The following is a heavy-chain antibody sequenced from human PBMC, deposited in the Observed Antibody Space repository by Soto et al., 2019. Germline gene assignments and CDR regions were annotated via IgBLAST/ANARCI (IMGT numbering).Heavy chain of an antibody. D-gene: IGHD3-3*01. V-gene: IGHV3-15*01. CDR1: GFTFSNAW. J-gene: IGHJ4*02. CDR3: TTDWTDYDFWSGYYESGGVDY. Sequence: VQLVESGGGLVKPGGSLRLSCAASGFTFSNAWMSWVRQAPGKGLEWVGRIKSKTDGGTTDYAAPVKGRFTISRDDSKNTLYLQMNSLKTEDTAVYYCTTDWTDYDFWSGYYESGGVDYWGQGTLVTVSS. CDR2: IKSKTDGGTT.